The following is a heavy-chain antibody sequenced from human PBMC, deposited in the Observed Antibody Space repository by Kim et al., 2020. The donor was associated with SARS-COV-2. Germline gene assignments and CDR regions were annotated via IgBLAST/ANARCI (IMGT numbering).Heavy chain of an antibody. J-gene: IGHJ6*02. V-gene: IGHV3-30*18. CDR3: AKDQFPSLITMVRGAPYYYYDGMDV. Sequence: GGSLRLSCAASGFTFSSYGMHWVRQAPGKGLEWVAVISYDGSNKYYADSVKGRFTISRDNSKNTMYLQMNSLRAEDTAVYYCAKDQFPSLITMVRGAPYYYYDGMDVWGQGTAVTVSS. D-gene: IGHD3-10*01. CDR1: GFTFSSYG. CDR2: ISYDGSNK.